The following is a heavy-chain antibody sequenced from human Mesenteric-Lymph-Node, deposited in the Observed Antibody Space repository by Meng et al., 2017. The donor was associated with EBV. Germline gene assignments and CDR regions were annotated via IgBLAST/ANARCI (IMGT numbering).Heavy chain of an antibody. CDR3: VRDLWLRIGECV. Sequence: QVQLVQSGAGVKKPGSSVKVSCKGSGDSFNNFGISWVRQAPGQGLEWMGDITPVFGIANYAESFQGRVTISADTSTRTTYMDLSSLRSDDTAVYYCVRDLWLRIGECVWGQGTLVTVSS. J-gene: IGHJ4*02. D-gene: IGHD5-12*01. V-gene: IGHV1-69*17. CDR1: GDSFNNFG. CDR2: ITPVFGIA.